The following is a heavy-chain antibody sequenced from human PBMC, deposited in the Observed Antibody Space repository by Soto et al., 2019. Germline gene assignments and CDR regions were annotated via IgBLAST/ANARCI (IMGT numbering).Heavy chain of an antibody. Sequence: QVQLVQSGAEVKKPGSSVKVSCKASGGTFSSYAISWVRQAPGQGLEWMGGIIPIFGTANYAQKLQGRVTITADESTSTAYMELSSLRSEDTAVYYCARDSKLDRGGDYCYDGLDVWGQGTTVNVSS. V-gene: IGHV1-69*01. J-gene: IGHJ6*02. CDR2: IIPIFGTA. D-gene: IGHD1-1*01. CDR3: ARDSKLDRGGDYCYDGLDV. CDR1: GGTFSSYA.